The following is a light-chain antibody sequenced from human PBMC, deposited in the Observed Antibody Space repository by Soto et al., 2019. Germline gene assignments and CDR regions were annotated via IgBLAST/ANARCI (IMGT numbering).Light chain of an antibody. V-gene: IGKV3-20*01. CDR2: GAT. CDR1: QSVSSNL. CDR3: QQYGSSPRT. Sequence: EIVLTQSPGTLSLSPGERATLSCRASQSVSSNLLAWYQQKPGQAPRLLIYGATNRANGIPDRFSGSGSGTDFTLTISRLEPEDFEVYYCQQYGSSPRTLGQRTKVDIK. J-gene: IGKJ1*01.